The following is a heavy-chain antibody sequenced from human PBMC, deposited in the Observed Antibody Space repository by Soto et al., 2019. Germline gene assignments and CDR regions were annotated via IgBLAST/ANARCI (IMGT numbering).Heavy chain of an antibody. Sequence: SETLSLTCTVSGGSISSYYWSWIRQPPGKGLEWIGYIYYSGSTNYNPSLKSRVTISVDTSKNQFSLKLSSVTAADTAVYYCARLNLAAAGQIDYWGQGTLVTVSS. V-gene: IGHV4-59*08. D-gene: IGHD6-13*01. J-gene: IGHJ4*02. CDR1: GGSISSYY. CDR2: IYYSGST. CDR3: ARLNLAAAGQIDY.